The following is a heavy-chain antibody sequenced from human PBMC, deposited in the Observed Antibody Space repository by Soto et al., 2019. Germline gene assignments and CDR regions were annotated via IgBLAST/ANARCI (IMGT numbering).Heavy chain of an antibody. CDR3: AREEGAFDI. J-gene: IGHJ3*02. CDR2: ISYDGSNK. Sequence: QVQLVESGGGVVQPGRSLRLSCAASEFTFSSYGMHWVRQAPGKGLEWVAHISYDGSNKHYADSVKGRFTISRDNSKNTLYLQLNSLRSEDTAVYFCAREEGAFDIWGQGTMVTVSS. V-gene: IGHV3-30*03. CDR1: EFTFSSYG.